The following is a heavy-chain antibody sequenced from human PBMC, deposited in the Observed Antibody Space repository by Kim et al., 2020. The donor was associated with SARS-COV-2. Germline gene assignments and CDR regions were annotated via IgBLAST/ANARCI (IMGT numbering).Heavy chain of an antibody. CDR2: IYYSGST. V-gene: IGHV4-59*01. J-gene: IGHJ5*02. CDR3: ARDLSRINEPGISRGNWFDP. Sequence: SETLSLTCTVSGGSISSYYWSWIRQPPGKGLEWIGYIYYSGSTNYNPSLKSRVTISVDTSKNQFSLKLSSVTAADTAVYYCARDLSRINEPGISRGNWFDPWGQGTLVTVSS. CDR1: GGSISSYY. D-gene: IGHD3-10*01.